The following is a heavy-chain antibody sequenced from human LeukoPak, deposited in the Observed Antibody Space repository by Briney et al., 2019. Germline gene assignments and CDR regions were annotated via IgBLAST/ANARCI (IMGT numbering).Heavy chain of an antibody. J-gene: IGHJ4*02. D-gene: IGHD3-3*01. Sequence: SVKVPCKASGGTFSSYAISWVRQAPGQGLEWMGGIIPIFGTANYAQKFQGRVTITADESTSTAYMELSSLRSEDTAVYYCARGYDFWSGYYMWGQGTLVTVSS. CDR2: IIPIFGTA. CDR1: GGTFSSYA. V-gene: IGHV1-69*13. CDR3: ARGYDFWSGYYM.